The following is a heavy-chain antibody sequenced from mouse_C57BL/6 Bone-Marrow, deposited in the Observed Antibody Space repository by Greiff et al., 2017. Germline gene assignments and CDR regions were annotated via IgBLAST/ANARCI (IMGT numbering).Heavy chain of an antibody. CDR1: GYTFTSYW. D-gene: IGHD1-1*01. J-gene: IGHJ2*01. Sequence: QVQLQQPGAELVKPGASVKLSCKASGYTFTSYWMHWVQQRPGRGLEWIGRIGPNSGGTKYNEKFKSKATLTVDKPSSTAYMQISSLTSEDSAVYYCARSLYYGPDYWGQGTTLTVSS. CDR3: ARSLYYGPDY. V-gene: IGHV1-72*01. CDR2: IGPNSGGT.